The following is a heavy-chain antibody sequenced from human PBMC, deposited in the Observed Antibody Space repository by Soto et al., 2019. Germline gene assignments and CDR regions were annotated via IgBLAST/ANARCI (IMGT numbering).Heavy chain of an antibody. J-gene: IGHJ3*02. Sequence: QVPLVQSGAEVKKPGASVKVSCKASGYTFTSYGISWVRQAPGQGLEWMGWISAYNGNTNYAQKLQGRVTMTTDTATSTAYMELRSLRSDDTAVYYCARDYGSGIRFLADDAFDIWGQGTMVTVSS. D-gene: IGHD3-3*01. CDR1: GYTFTSYG. CDR3: ARDYGSGIRFLADDAFDI. V-gene: IGHV1-18*01. CDR2: ISAYNGNT.